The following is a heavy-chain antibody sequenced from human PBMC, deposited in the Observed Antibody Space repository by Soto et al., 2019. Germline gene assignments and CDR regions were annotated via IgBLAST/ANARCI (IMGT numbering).Heavy chain of an antibody. CDR2: ISGSGGST. CDR1: GFTFSSYA. D-gene: IGHD2-2*01. Sequence: GGSLRLSCAASGFTFSSYAMSWVRQAPGKGLEWVSAISGSGGSTYYADSVKGRFTISRDNSKNTLYLQMNSLRAEDTAVYYCAKYRYCSSTSCYYYYYYGMDVWGQGTTVTVS. V-gene: IGHV3-23*01. CDR3: AKYRYCSSTSCYYYYYYGMDV. J-gene: IGHJ6*02.